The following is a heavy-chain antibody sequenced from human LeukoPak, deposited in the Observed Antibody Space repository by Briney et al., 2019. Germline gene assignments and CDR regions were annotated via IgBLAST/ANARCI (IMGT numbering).Heavy chain of an antibody. V-gene: IGHV3-21*01. CDR2: ISSSSSYI. CDR1: GFTFSSYS. Sequence: GGSLRLSCAASGFTFSSYSMNWVRQAPGKGLEWVSSISSSSSYIYYADSVKGRFTISRDNAKNSLYLQMNSLRAEDTAVYYCARGERYDSSGYYPSYYYYYYGMDVWGQGTTVTVSS. J-gene: IGHJ6*02. D-gene: IGHD3-22*01. CDR3: ARGERYDSSGYYPSYYYYYYGMDV.